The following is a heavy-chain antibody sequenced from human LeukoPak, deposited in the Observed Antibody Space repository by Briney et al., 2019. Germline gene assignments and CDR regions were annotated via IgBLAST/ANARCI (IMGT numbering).Heavy chain of an antibody. J-gene: IGHJ4*02. V-gene: IGHV3-33*08. Sequence: GGSLRLSCATSGFTFSNYWMCWVRQAPGKGLEWVAVIWYDGSNKYYADSVKGRFTISRDNSKNTLYLQMNSLRAEDTAVYYCASLYYDSSGPDPYFDYWGQGTLVTVSS. D-gene: IGHD3-22*01. CDR3: ASLYYDSSGPDPYFDY. CDR2: IWYDGSNK. CDR1: GFTFSNYW.